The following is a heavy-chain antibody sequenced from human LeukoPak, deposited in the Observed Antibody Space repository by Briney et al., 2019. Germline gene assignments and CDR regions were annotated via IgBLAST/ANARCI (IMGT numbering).Heavy chain of an antibody. CDR1: GGSFSGFH. CDR2: ISHSGGT. D-gene: IGHD6-19*01. V-gene: IGHV4-34*01. CDR3: ARGRYGGWPTSDY. Sequence: SETLSLTCAVYGGSFSGFHWSWIRQPPGKGLEWIGEISHSGGTNYNPSLKSRVTISVDTSKNQFSLKLISVTAADTAVYYCARGRYGGWPTSDYWGQGTLVTVSS. J-gene: IGHJ4*02.